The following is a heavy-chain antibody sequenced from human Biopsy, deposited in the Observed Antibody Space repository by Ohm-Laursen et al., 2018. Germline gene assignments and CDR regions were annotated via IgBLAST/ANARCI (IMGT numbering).Heavy chain of an antibody. CDR2: ISHTGYT. D-gene: IGHD4-23*01. Sequence: TPSLTCTVSGGSFTRHYWSRIRQPPGEGLGWIGHISHTGYTSYKSSLKSRVTISLDTSRKHFSLRLTSLAAADTAVYYCARGSNEYGGLYFPHWGQGTLVTVSS. CDR3: ARGSNEYGGLYFPH. J-gene: IGHJ1*01. V-gene: IGHV4-59*11. CDR1: GGSFTRHY.